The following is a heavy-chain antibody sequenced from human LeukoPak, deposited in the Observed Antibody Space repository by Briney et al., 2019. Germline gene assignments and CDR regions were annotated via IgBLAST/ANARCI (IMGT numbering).Heavy chain of an antibody. CDR3: ARTIFGVGYYFDY. J-gene: IGHJ4*02. CDR2: IYHSGST. Sequence: SETLSLTCAVSGYSISSGYYWGWIRQPPGKGLEWIGRIYHSGSTYYNPSLKSRVTISGDTSKKQFSLKLSSVTAADTAVYYCARTIFGVGYYFDYWGQGTLVTVSS. D-gene: IGHD3-3*01. V-gene: IGHV4-38-2*01. CDR1: GYSISSGYY.